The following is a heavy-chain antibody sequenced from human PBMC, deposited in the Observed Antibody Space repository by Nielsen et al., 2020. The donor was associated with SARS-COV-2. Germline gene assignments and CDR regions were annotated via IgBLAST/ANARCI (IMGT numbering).Heavy chain of an antibody. Sequence: GGSLRLSCAASGFTFSSYSMNWVRQAPGRGLEWVSSISSSSSYIYYADSVKGRFTISRDNAKNSLYLQMNSLRAEDTAVYYCAKDGAHPGRSYYYYYYMDVWGKGTTGTVSS. V-gene: IGHV3-21*04. CDR2: ISSSSSYI. CDR1: GFTFSSYS. J-gene: IGHJ6*03. CDR3: AKDGAHPGRSYYYYYYMDV. D-gene: IGHD3-16*01.